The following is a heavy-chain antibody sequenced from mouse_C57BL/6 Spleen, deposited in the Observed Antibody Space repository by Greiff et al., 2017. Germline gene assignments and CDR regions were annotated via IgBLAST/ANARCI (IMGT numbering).Heavy chain of an antibody. CDR3: ARDTGSSYVYFDY. CDR2: ISYDGSN. Sequence: ESGPGLVKPSQSLSLTCSVTGYSITSGYYWNWIRQFPGNKLEWMGYISYDGSNNYNPSLKNRISITRDTSKNQFFLKLNSVTTEDTATYYCARDTGSSYVYFDYWGQGTTLTVSS. D-gene: IGHD1-1*01. CDR1: GYSITSGYY. J-gene: IGHJ2*01. V-gene: IGHV3-6*01.